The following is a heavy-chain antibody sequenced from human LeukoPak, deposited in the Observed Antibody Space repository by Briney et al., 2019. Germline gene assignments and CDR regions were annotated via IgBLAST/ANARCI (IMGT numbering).Heavy chain of an antibody. D-gene: IGHD2-21*02. Sequence: PGGSLRLSCAASGFTFSDYYMSWIRRAPGKGLEWVSYISSSGRRTYYADSVKGRFTISRDNAKNSLYLQMNSLRAEDTAVYYCARGLYCGGDCYPPYFDYWGQGTLVTVSS. CDR1: GFTFSDYY. J-gene: IGHJ4*02. CDR2: ISSSGRRT. V-gene: IGHV3-11*01. CDR3: ARGLYCGGDCYPPYFDY.